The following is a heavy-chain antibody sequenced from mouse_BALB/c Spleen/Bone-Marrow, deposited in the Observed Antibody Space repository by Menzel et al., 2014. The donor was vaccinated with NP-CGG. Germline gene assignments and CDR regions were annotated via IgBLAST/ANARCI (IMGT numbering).Heavy chain of an antibody. J-gene: IGHJ4*01. V-gene: IGHV2-9*02. Sequence: VQLQQSGPGLVAPSQSLSITCTVSGFSLTGYGVHWVRQPPGKGLEWLGVIWAGGSTNYNSALMSRLSINKDYSKSQVFLKMNSLQTDDTAMYYCARDRGRNFYAMDYWGQGTSVTVSS. CDR3: ARDRGRNFYAMDY. CDR1: GFSLTGYG. D-gene: IGHD2-1*01. CDR2: IWAGGST.